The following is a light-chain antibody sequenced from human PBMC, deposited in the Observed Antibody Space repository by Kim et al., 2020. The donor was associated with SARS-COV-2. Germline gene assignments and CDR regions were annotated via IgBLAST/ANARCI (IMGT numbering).Light chain of an antibody. CDR1: SLKNYY. J-gene: IGLJ1*01. CDR2: GKN. CDR3: NSRDSSGNHLQV. V-gene: IGLV3-19*01. Sequence: GQTVRITCKGESLKNYYASWYQQKPGQAPVLVIYGKNNRPSGIPDRFSGSSSGNTASLTITGVQAEDEADYYCNSRDSSGNHLQVFGTGTKVTVL.